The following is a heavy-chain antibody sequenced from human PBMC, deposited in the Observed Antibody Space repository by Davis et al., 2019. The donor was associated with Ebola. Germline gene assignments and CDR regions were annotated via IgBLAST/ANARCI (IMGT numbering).Heavy chain of an antibody. D-gene: IGHD2-21*01. CDR3: ARDIPFDP. CDR2: IGTSSGAI. J-gene: IGHJ5*02. CDR1: GFTFSSYS. V-gene: IGHV3-48*02. Sequence: GGSLRLSCAASGFTFSSYSMNWVRQAPGQGLACISYIGTSSGAIYYADSVKGRFTISRDNVKNSLYLQMNSLSDEDTAVYYCARDIPFDPWGQGTPVTVSS.